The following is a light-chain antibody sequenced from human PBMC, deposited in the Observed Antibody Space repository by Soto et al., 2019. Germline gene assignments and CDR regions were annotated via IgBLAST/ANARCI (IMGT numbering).Light chain of an antibody. CDR3: QQYNNWPRPLT. Sequence: EIVLTQSPATLSLSPGERATLSCRASQSVSSNLAWYQQKPGQAPRLLIYGASTRATGIPARFSGSGSGTEFTLTISSLQSEDFAVYYCQQYNNWPRPLTFGGGTKVDIK. CDR2: GAS. J-gene: IGKJ4*01. CDR1: QSVSSN. V-gene: IGKV3-15*01.